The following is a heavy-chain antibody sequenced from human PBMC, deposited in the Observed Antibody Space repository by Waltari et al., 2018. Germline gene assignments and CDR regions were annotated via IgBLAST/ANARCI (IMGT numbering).Heavy chain of an antibody. CDR2: IYHSGGT. CDR3: ACRYYDSSGFLSGGDY. CDR1: GGSISSSNW. Sequence: QVQLQESGPGLVKPSGTLSLTCAVSGGSISSSNWWSWVRQPPGKGLEWIGEIYHSGGTNYNPSLKSRVTISVDKSKNQFSLKLSSVTAADTAVYYCACRYYDSSGFLSGGDYWGQGTLVTVSS. V-gene: IGHV4-4*02. D-gene: IGHD3-22*01. J-gene: IGHJ4*02.